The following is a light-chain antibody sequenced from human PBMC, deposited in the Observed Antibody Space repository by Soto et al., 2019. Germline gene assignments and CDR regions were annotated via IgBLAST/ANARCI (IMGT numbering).Light chain of an antibody. J-gene: IGKJ5*01. CDR1: QSVSSSN. CDR2: RTS. CDR3: QQYSTSPT. V-gene: IGKV3-20*01. Sequence: EIVLTQSPGTLSLSPGERATLSCRASQSVSSSNLAWYQQKPGQAPRLLMFRTSSRATGIPARFSGSGSGTEFTLTISSLQSEDFAVYYCQQYSTSPTFGEGTRLEIK.